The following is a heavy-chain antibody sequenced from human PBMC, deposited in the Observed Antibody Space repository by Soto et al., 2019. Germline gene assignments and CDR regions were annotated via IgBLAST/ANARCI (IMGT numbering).Heavy chain of an antibody. D-gene: IGHD3-16*01. V-gene: IGHV1-69*01. Sequence: QMEQSGAEVRKPGSSVKVSCKPSGGSLTSYPMAWVRQAPGQGLEWMGGIIPIHGTTEYAQKVQGRVTMTADESTNRATVELTGLTSEDTAVYYCARGWGLVSWGQGTLVTVSS. J-gene: IGHJ4*02. CDR2: IIPIHGTT. CDR3: ARGWGLVS. CDR1: GGSLTSYP.